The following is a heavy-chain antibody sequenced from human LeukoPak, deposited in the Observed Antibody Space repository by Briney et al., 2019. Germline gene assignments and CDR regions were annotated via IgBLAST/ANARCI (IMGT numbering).Heavy chain of an antibody. D-gene: IGHD4-17*01. V-gene: IGHV4-34*01. J-gene: IGHJ5*02. CDR1: GGSFSGYY. Sequence: SETLSLTCADYGGSFSGYYWSWIRQPPGKGLEWIGEINHSGSTNYNPSLKSRVTISVDTSKNQFSLKLSSVTAADTAVYYCARTQRLYYGDYIWFDPWGQGTLVTVSS. CDR3: ARTQRLYYGDYIWFDP. CDR2: INHSGST.